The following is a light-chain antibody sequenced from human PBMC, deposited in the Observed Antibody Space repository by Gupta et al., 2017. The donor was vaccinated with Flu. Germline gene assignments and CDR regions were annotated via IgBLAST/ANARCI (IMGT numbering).Light chain of an antibody. Sequence: SYVLTQPPSVSVAPGQTASITCEGNNIGGHYVHWYHHKAGQAPVLVVYDDRDRPSRIPQRFSGSNSGNTATLTISGVEAEDEADYYCQVWDSNNDHHVLFGGGTKLTVL. J-gene: IGLJ2*01. CDR3: QVWDSNNDHHVL. CDR1: NIGGHY. CDR2: DDR. V-gene: IGLV3-21*02.